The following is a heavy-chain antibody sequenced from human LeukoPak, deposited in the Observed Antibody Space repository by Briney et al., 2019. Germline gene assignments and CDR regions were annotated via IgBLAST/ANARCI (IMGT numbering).Heavy chain of an antibody. CDR3: AKWSESSGAFDI. V-gene: IGHV3-30*02. CDR2: IRYDGSNK. Sequence: QSGGSLRLSCAASGFTFSSYGMHWVRQAPGKGLEWVAFIRYDGSNKYYADSVKGRFTISRDNSKNTLYLQMNSLGPEDTAVYYCAKWSESSGAFDIWGQGTMVTVSS. CDR1: GFTFSSYG. J-gene: IGHJ3*02.